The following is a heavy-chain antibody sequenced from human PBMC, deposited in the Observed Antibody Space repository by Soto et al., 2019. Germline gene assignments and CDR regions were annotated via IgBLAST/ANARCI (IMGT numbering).Heavy chain of an antibody. CDR1: GYTFPSYA. J-gene: IGHJ4*02. CDR2: INAGNGNT. D-gene: IGHD2-15*01. CDR3: ARGPGGPDGPGDY. Sequence: GASVKVSCKASGYTFPSYAMHWVRQAPGQRLEWMGWINAGNGNTKYSQKFQGRVTITRDTSASTAYMELSSLRSEDTAMYYCARGPGGPDGPGDYWGQGTLVTVSS. V-gene: IGHV1-3*01.